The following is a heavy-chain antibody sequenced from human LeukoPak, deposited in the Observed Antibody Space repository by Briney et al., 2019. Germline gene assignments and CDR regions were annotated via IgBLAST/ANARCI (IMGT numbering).Heavy chain of an antibody. Sequence: PGGSLRLSCAASGFTFSSYAMSWVRQAPGKGLEWVSAISGSGGSTYYADSVKGRFTISRDNSKNTLYLQMNSLRAEDTALYYCAKDIGPAVAAALPFDYWGQGTLVTVSS. CDR3: AKDIGPAVAAALPFDY. CDR1: GFTFSSYA. D-gene: IGHD6-19*01. CDR2: ISGSGGST. V-gene: IGHV3-23*01. J-gene: IGHJ4*02.